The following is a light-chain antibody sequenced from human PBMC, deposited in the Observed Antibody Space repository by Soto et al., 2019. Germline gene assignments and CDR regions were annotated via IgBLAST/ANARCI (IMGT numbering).Light chain of an antibody. CDR3: QQYYSYPPT. CDR1: QDISNY. Sequence: DIQMTQSPSSLSASVGDIVTITCQASQDISNYLNWYQQKPGKAPKLLIYAASTLQSGVPSRFSGSGSGTDFTLTISCLQSEDFATYYCQQYYSYPPTFGQGTKVDIK. J-gene: IGKJ1*01. CDR2: AAS. V-gene: IGKV1-16*01.